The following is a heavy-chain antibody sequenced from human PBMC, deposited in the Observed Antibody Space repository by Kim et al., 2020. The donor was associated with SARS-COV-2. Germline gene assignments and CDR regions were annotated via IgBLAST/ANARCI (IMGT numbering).Heavy chain of an antibody. CDR1: GFIFSSHW. V-gene: IGHV3-74*01. CDR2: INSDGSSI. J-gene: IGHJ4*02. Sequence: GGSLRLSCAASGFIFSSHWMHWVRQVPGKGLVWVSRINSDGSSISYADSVRGRFTISRDNAKNTLFLQMNSLRAEDTAVYYCIRDVEGNSGYDWRYWGQGTLVSVSS. CDR3: IRDVEGNSGYDWRY. D-gene: IGHD5-12*01.